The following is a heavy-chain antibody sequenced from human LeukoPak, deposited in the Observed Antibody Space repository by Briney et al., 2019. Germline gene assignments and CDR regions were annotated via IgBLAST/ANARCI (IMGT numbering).Heavy chain of an antibody. CDR3: ARALRSGYVPPGDNWFDP. J-gene: IGHJ5*02. D-gene: IGHD3-3*01. Sequence: SETLSLTCTVSGGSISSGSYYWSWIRQPAGKGLEWIGRIYTSGSTNYNPSLKSRVTISVDTSKNQFSLKLSSVTAADTAVYYCARALRSGYVPPGDNWFDPWGQGTLVTVSS. CDR1: GGSISSGSYY. CDR2: IYTSGST. V-gene: IGHV4-61*02.